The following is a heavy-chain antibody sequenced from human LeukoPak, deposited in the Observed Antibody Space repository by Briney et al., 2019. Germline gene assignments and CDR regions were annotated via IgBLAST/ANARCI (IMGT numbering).Heavy chain of an antibody. V-gene: IGHV3-23*01. D-gene: IGHD6-13*01. CDR1: GFTFSSYA. Sequence: SGGSLRLSCAASGFTFSSYAMTWVRQAPGKGEEWVSAISGNGGSTYYADSVKGRFTISRDNSKNTLYLQMNSLRAEDTAVYYCVKDGSYSSSWPNYYYYGMDVWGQGTTVTVSS. CDR2: ISGNGGST. CDR3: VKDGSYSSSWPNYYYYGMDV. J-gene: IGHJ6*02.